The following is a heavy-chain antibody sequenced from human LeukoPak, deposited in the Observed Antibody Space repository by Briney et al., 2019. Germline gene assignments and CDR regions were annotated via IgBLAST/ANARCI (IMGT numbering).Heavy chain of an antibody. Sequence: GGALRLSCAASGFTVSSNYMSWVRQAPGKGLEWVSVIYSGGSTYYADSVKGRFTISRDNSKNTLYLQMNSLRAEDTAVYYCARGGTTPVYYYYGMDVWGQGTTVTVSS. D-gene: IGHD1-7*01. CDR3: ARGGTTPVYYYYGMDV. V-gene: IGHV3-53*01. CDR1: GFTVSSNY. CDR2: IYSGGST. J-gene: IGHJ6*02.